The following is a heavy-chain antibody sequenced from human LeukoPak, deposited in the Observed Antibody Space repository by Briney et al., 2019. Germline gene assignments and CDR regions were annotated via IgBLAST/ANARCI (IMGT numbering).Heavy chain of an antibody. D-gene: IGHD2-15*01. CDR1: GGSISSSSYY. CDR3: ASRATRGYYYYYYMDV. V-gene: IGHV4-39*01. J-gene: IGHJ6*03. Sequence: SETLSLTCTVSGGSISSSSYYWGWIRQPPGKGLEWIGSIYYSGSTYYNPSLKSRVTISVDTSKDQFSLKLSSVTAADTAVYYCASRATRGYYYYYYMDVWDKGTTVTVSS. CDR2: IYYSGST.